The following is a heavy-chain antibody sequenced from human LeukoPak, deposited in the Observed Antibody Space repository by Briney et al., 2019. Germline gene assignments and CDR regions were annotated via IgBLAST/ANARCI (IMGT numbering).Heavy chain of an antibody. CDR3: TTGDHDFVF. Sequence: GGSLRLSCAASGFTFSNTWMTWVRQAPGKGLEWVGRIKSKTDGGTTDYAAPVRGRFTISRDDSKNTLYLQMNTLKTEDTALYYRTTGDHDFVFWGQGTLVTVSS. CDR2: IKSKTDGGTT. CDR1: GFTFSNTW. V-gene: IGHV3-15*01. D-gene: IGHD3-16*01. J-gene: IGHJ4*02.